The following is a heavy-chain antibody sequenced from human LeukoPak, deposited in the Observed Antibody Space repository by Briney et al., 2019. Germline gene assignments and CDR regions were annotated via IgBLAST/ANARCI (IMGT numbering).Heavy chain of an antibody. CDR3: ARFARGDYYFDY. D-gene: IGHD4-17*01. J-gene: IGHJ4*02. CDR2: LYSSGST. V-gene: IGHV4-4*07. Sequence: SQTLSLTCTVSGGSISGYYWSWIRQPAGKGLEWIGRLYSSGSTNYNPSLKSRVTMSVVTSKNQFSLKVNSVTAADTAVYYCARFARGDYYFDYWGQGTLVTVSS. CDR1: GGSISGYY.